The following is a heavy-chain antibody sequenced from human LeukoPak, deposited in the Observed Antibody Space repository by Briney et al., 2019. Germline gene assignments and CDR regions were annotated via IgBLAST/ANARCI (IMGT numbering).Heavy chain of an antibody. CDR2: ISSGSSYI. D-gene: IGHD1-14*01. V-gene: IGHV3-21*01. Sequence: GGSLRLSCAASGFTLSTYSMNWVRQAPGKGLEWVSSISSGSSYIYYADSLKGRFTISRDNAKNSLYLQMNSLRAEDTAVYYCARETGPFDYWGQGTLVTVSS. J-gene: IGHJ4*02. CDR3: ARETGPFDY. CDR1: GFTLSTYS.